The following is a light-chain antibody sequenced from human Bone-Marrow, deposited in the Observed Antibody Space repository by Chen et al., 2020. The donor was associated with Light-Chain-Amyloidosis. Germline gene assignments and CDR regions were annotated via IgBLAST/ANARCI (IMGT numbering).Light chain of an antibody. CDR2: EVT. J-gene: IGLJ1*01. Sequence: QSALTQPASVSGSPGQSITISCTGTSSDVGGDNHVSWYQQHPDKAPRLMIYEVTNLPSWVPDRFSGYKSDNTASLTISGLQTEDEADYFCSSYTITNTLVFGSGTRVTVL. CDR1: SSDVGGDNH. V-gene: IGLV2-14*01. CDR3: SSYTITNTLV.